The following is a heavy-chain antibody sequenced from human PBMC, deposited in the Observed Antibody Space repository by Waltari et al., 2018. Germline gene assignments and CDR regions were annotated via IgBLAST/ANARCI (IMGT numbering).Heavy chain of an antibody. Sequence: QVQLVESGGGVVQPGRSLRLSCVASGITFSSYGMHWVRQAPGNGLEWVAVIWDDGSNKDYADSVKGRFTSSRDKSKNTLYLQMNSLGAEDTAMYYCAKCPDYYYYYMDVWGKGTTVTVSS. J-gene: IGHJ6*03. CDR2: IWDDGSNK. V-gene: IGHV3-30*18. CDR1: GITFSSYG. CDR3: AKCPDYYYYYMDV.